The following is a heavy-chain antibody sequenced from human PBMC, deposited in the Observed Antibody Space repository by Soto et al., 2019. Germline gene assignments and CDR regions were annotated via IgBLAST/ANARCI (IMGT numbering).Heavy chain of an antibody. J-gene: IGHJ4*02. CDR3: TPLALKYNSDWYPLSD. D-gene: IGHD6-19*01. V-gene: IGHV3-15*07. CDR2: IKSETDGGTI. Sequence: EVQLAESGGCLVKPGGSLRLSCAGSGFTFSNVWMNWVRQAPGKGLEWVGRIKSETDGGTIDYAAPVKGRFTISRDDSNNTLYLQMNSLKTEDTATYYCTPLALKYNSDWYPLSDWGQGTRVTVSS. CDR1: GFTFSNVW.